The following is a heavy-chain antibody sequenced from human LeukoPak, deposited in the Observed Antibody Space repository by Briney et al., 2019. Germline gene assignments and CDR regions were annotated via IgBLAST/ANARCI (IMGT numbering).Heavy chain of an antibody. D-gene: IGHD3-3*01. J-gene: IGHJ4*02. CDR3: AKDFWSGYYPNY. CDR1: GFTFSSYA. Sequence: GGSLRLSCAASGFTFSSYAMSWVRQAPGKGLEWVSGSGSGGSTYYTDSVKGRFTISRDNSEDTLYLQMNSLRAEDSAVYYCAKDFWSGYYPNYWGQGTLVTVSS. V-gene: IGHV3-23*01. CDR2: SGSGGST.